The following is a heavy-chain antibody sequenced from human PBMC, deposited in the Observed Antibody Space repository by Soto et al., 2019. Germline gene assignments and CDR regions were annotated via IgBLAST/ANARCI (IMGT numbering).Heavy chain of an antibody. V-gene: IGHV3-30*18. J-gene: IGHJ4*02. CDR1: GFTFSSYG. CDR3: AKEPGGGSGWYPGFGY. CDR2: ISYDGSNK. Sequence: QVQLVESGGGVVQPGRSLRLSCAASGFTFSSYGMHWVRQAPGKGLEWVAVISYDGSNKYYADSVKGRFTISRDNSKNTLYLQMNSLRAEDTAVYYCAKEPGGGSGWYPGFGYWGQGTLVTVSS. D-gene: IGHD6-19*01.